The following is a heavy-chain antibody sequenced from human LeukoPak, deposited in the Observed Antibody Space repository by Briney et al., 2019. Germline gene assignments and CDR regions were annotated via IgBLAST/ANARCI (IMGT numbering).Heavy chain of an antibody. J-gene: IGHJ6*02. Sequence: ASVKVSCKASGSTFSSYAISWVRQAPGQGLEWMGGIIPIFGTANYAQKFQGRVTITADESTSTVYMELSSLRSEDTAVYYCALGCSSTSCPTEDYYYYGMDVWGQGTTVTVSS. D-gene: IGHD2-2*01. CDR1: GSTFSSYA. CDR3: ALGCSSTSCPTEDYYYYGMDV. CDR2: IIPIFGTA. V-gene: IGHV1-69*01.